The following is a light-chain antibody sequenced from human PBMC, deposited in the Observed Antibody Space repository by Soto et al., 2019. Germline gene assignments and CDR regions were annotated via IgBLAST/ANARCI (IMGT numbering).Light chain of an antibody. Sequence: DIQMTQSPSTLSGSVGDRVTITCRASQTISSWLAWYQQKPGKAPKLLIYKASTLKSGVPSRFSGSGSGTEFTLTISSLQPDDFATYYCQHYNSYSEAFVQGKKVELK. CDR2: KAS. J-gene: IGKJ1*01. CDR3: QHYNSYSEA. CDR1: QTISSW. V-gene: IGKV1-5*03.